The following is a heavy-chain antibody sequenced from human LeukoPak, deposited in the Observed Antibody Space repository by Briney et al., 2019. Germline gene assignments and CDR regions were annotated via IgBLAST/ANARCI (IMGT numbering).Heavy chain of an antibody. CDR2: INHVGVT. CDR1: GESFNGYY. D-gene: IGHD1-26*01. CDR3: ARVSHGGIYTFDY. J-gene: IGHJ4*02. V-gene: IGHV4-34*10. Sequence: PSETLSLTCAVYGESFNGYYWSWIRQSPQRGLEWIGHINHVGVTNYNPSLKSRLTIVVDTSKNQFSLKLSSVTAADTAVYYCARVSHGGIYTFDYWGQGSLVTASS.